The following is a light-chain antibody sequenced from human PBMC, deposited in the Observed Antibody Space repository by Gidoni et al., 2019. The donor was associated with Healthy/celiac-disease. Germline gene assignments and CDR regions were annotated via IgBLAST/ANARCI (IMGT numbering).Light chain of an antibody. CDR1: QRFSSY. V-gene: IGKV3-11*01. J-gene: IGKJ5*01. CDR2: EAS. Sequence: EIVLTQSPATLSLSPGERATLSGRASQRFSSYLAWYQRKPGQAPRLLIYEASNRATGIPARFSGSGSGTDFTLTISSREPEDLAVYYWQQRSNWPPGFGQGTRLEIK. CDR3: QQRSNWPPG.